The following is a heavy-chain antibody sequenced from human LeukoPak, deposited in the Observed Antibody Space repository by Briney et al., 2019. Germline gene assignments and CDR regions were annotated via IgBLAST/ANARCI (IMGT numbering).Heavy chain of an antibody. CDR1: GGCISSYD. CDR3: ARDPSGYGLDV. Sequence: AETLSLTCAASGGCISSYDMQWARNLKAKGLKWVSATGRAGDTHYPDSVKGRFTISRENAKSSVLLQMNSLREGDTGVYYCARDPSGYGLDVWGQGTTVTVSS. D-gene: IGHD3-10*01. J-gene: IGHJ6*02. CDR2: TGRAGDT. V-gene: IGHV3-13*04.